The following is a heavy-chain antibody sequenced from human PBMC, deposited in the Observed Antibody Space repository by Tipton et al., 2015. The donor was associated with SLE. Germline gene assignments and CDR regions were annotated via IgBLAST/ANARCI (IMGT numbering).Heavy chain of an antibody. J-gene: IGHJ5*02. V-gene: IGHV3-11*04. CDR3: ARGGNCFDP. CDR1: GFTFSDYY. Sequence: SLRLSCAASGFTFSDYYMSWIRQSPGKGLEWVSHISRGSNSIYYTDSVKGRFTISRDNSKNTLYLQMNSLRAEDTAVYYCARGGNCFDPWGQGTLVTVSS. CDR2: ISRGSNSI.